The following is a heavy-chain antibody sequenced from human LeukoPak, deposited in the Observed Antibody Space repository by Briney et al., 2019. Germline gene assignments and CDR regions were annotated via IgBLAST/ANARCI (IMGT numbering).Heavy chain of an antibody. CDR2: IYSGGST. V-gene: IGHV3-53*01. Sequence: TGGSLRLSCAASGFTVSSNYMSWVRRAPGKGLEWVSVIYSGGSTYYADSVKGRFTISRDNSKNTLYLQMNSLRAEDTAVYYCARGGYDSSGYLGYWGQGTLVTVSS. CDR1: GFTVSSNY. J-gene: IGHJ4*02. D-gene: IGHD3-22*01. CDR3: ARGGYDSSGYLGY.